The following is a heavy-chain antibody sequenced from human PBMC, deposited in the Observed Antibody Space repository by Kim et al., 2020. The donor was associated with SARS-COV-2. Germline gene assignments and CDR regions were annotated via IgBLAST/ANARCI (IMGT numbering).Heavy chain of an antibody. V-gene: IGHV3-15*01. CDR1: GFTFSNAW. D-gene: IGHD3-10*01. CDR3: TSSSLYYGSGSYFRFGGQFDY. CDR2: IKSKTDGGTT. Sequence: GGSLRLSCAASGFTFSNAWMSWVRQAPGKGLEWVGRIKSKTDGGTTDYAAPVKGRFTISREDSKNTLYLQMNSLKTEDTAVDYCTSSSLYYGSGSYFRFGGQFDYWGQGTRVTVYS. J-gene: IGHJ4*02.